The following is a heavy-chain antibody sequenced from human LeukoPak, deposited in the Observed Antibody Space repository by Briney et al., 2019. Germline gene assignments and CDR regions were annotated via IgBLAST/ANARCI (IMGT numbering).Heavy chain of an antibody. J-gene: IGHJ6*02. Sequence: GGSLRLSCAASGFTFSNYWMSWVRQAPGKGLEWVAKIKQDGSEKYYVDSVKGRFTTSRDNAKNSLYLQMNSPRAEDTAVYYCAKGPESHNRPPRYYDFWSGTSYYYYGMDVWGQGTTVTVSS. CDR2: IKQDGSEK. V-gene: IGHV3-7*03. CDR1: GFTFSNYW. D-gene: IGHD3-3*01. CDR3: AKGPESHNRPPRYYDFWSGTSYYYYGMDV.